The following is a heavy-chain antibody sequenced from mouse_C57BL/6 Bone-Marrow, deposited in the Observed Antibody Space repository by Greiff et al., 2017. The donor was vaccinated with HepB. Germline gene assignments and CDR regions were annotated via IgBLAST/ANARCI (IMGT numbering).Heavy chain of an antibody. V-gene: IGHV5-9-1*02. CDR2: ISSGGDYI. CDR3: TFNYYGSSWGFAY. J-gene: IGHJ3*01. D-gene: IGHD1-1*01. Sequence: DVMLVESGEGLVKPGGSLKLSCAASGFTFSRYAMSWVRQTPEKRLEWVAYISSGGDYIYYADPVKGRFTISRDNARNTLYLQMSSLKSEDTAMYYCTFNYYGSSWGFAYWGQGTLVTVSA. CDR1: GFTFSRYA.